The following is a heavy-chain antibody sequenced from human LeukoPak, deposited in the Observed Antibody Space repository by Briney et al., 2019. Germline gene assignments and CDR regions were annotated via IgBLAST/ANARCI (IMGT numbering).Heavy chain of an antibody. CDR2: LIGSSGST. J-gene: IGHJ4*02. CDR1: GFTSTNYA. V-gene: IGHV3-23*01. D-gene: IGHD3-16*01. CDR3: AKGAYDYIEIAYFDS. Sequence: PGGSLRLSCAASGFTSTNYAMNGFRQAPGKGLDGVSVLIGSSGSTDYADSVKGRFTISRDISKNTLFLQMNSLRAEDTAIYYCAKGAYDYIEIAYFDSWGQGTLVTVSS.